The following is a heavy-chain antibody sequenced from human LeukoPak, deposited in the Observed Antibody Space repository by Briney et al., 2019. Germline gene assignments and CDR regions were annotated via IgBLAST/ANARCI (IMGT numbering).Heavy chain of an antibody. CDR3: AKDQLRFLEWLFADYYYYGMDV. D-gene: IGHD3-3*01. CDR2: ISYDGSNK. CDR1: GFTVSSNY. V-gene: IGHV3-30*18. Sequence: GGSLRLSCAASGFTVSSNYMSWVRQAPGKGLEWVAVISYDGSNKYYADSVKGRFTISRDNSKNTLYLQMNSLRAEDTAVYYCAKDQLRFLEWLFADYYYYGMDVWGQGTTVTVSS. J-gene: IGHJ6*02.